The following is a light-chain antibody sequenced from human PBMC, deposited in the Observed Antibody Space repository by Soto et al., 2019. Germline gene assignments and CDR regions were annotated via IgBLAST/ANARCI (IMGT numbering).Light chain of an antibody. CDR1: SSNIGSNY. Sequence: VLTQPTSASGTPGQRVTISCSGSSSNIGSNYVYWYQQLPGTAPKLLIYRNNQRPSGVPDRFSGSKSGTSASLAISGLRSEDEADYYCAAWDDSLSVVVFGGGTQLTVL. CDR2: RNN. J-gene: IGLJ2*01. CDR3: AAWDDSLSVVV. V-gene: IGLV1-47*01.